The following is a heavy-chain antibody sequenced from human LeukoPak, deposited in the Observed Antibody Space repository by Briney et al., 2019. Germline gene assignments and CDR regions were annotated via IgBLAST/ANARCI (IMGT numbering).Heavy chain of an antibody. D-gene: IGHD2-21*02. J-gene: IGHJ5*02. Sequence: SETLSLTCTVSGGSISSYYWSWIRQPPGKGLEWIGYIYYSGSTNYNPSLKSRVTISVDTSKNQFSLKLSSVTPEDTAVYYCARRLPQYDCFDPWGQGILVTVSS. V-gene: IGHV4-59*12. CDR2: IYYSGST. CDR1: GGSISSYY. CDR3: ARRLPQYDCFDP.